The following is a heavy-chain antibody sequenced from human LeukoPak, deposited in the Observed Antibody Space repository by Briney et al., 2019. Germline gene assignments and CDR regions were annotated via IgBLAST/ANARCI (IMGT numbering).Heavy chain of an antibody. CDR2: ITTTGDRI. CDR1: GFTFSRYE. D-gene: IGHD3-16*02. J-gene: IGHJ4*02. V-gene: IGHV3-48*03. CDR3: ARHRTASDY. Sequence: GGSLRLSCIASGFTFSRYEMNWVRQAPGKGLEWIAYITTTGDRIQYADSVKGRFTISRDNAKNSLYLQMNSLRAEDTAVYYCARHRTASDYWGQGTLVTVSS.